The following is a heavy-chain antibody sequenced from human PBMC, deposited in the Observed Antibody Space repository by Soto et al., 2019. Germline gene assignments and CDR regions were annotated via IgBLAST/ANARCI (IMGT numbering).Heavy chain of an antibody. Sequence: PGGSLRLSCATSGFTFSRYAMSWVRQAPGKGLEWVSAISGSGGSTYYADSVKGRFTISRDNSKNTLYLQMNSLRAEDTAVYYCAKDSPAVNRYFDYWGQGTLVTVSS. V-gene: IGHV3-23*01. CDR2: ISGSGGST. CDR1: GFTFSRYA. D-gene: IGHD3-10*01. J-gene: IGHJ4*02. CDR3: AKDSPAVNRYFDY.